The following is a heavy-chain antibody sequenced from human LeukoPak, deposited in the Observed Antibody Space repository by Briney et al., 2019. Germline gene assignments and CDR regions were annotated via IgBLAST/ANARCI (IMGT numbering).Heavy chain of an antibody. D-gene: IGHD2-15*01. CDR3: ARGVVAATLDY. Sequence: PGGSLRLSCAASGFTFSSYEMNWVRQAPGKGLEWVSYISSNGSTTYYADPVKGRFTNSRDNAKTSLHLQMNSLRAEDTAVYYCARGVVAATLDYWGQGPLVTVSS. V-gene: IGHV3-48*03. CDR1: GFTFSSYE. J-gene: IGHJ4*02. CDR2: ISSNGSTT.